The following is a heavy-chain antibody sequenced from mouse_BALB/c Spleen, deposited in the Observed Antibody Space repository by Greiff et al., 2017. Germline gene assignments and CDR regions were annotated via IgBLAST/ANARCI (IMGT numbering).Heavy chain of an antibody. D-gene: IGHD2-3*01. CDR2: ISSGSSTI. J-gene: IGHJ4*01. Sequence: EVKLMESGGGLVQPGGSRKLSCAASGFTFRSFGMHWVRQAPEKGLEWVAYISSGSSTIYYADTVKGRFTISRDNPKNTLFLQMTSLRSEDTAMYYCARDDGYYWAMDYWGQGTSVTVSS. CDR3: ARDDGYYWAMDY. CDR1: GFTFRSFG. V-gene: IGHV5-17*02.